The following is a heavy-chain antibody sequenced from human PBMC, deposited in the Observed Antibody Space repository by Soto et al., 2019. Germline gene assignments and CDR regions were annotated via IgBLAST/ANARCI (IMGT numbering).Heavy chain of an antibody. Sequence: GGSLRLSCAATSAIRFISYSMSWVRQTPGKGLEWVSAITGSGDNTYYADSVEGRFTISRDNSKDTHYLQMSSLRAEDTAIYYCATMMGFFEFWGQDTRVTVS. V-gene: IGHV3-23*01. D-gene: IGHD3-22*01. CDR1: AIRFISYS. CDR3: ATMMGFFEF. CDR2: ITGSGDNT. J-gene: IGHJ1*01.